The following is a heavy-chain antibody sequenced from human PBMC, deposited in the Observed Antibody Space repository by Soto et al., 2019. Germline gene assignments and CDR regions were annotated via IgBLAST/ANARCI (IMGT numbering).Heavy chain of an antibody. J-gene: IGHJ6*03. D-gene: IGHD2-2*01. CDR3: AKDTSSSPYYMDV. CDR2: ISGSTGTT. CDR1: GFTFSNFA. V-gene: IGHV3-23*01. Sequence: EVQVLESGGGSVQPGGSLRLSCAASGFTFSNFAMSWVRHAPGQGLEWVSEISGSTGTTYYADSVKGRFIIPRDNSKNMVHRQMNSLRAEDTAVYYCAKDTSSSPYYMDVWGKGTTVTVSS.